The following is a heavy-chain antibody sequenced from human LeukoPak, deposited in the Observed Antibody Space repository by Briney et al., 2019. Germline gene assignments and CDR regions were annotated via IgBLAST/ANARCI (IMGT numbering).Heavy chain of an antibody. J-gene: IGHJ4*02. Sequence: GGSLRLSCVASGFTFSTYGMTWVRQAPGKGLEWVSYISSSGSTIYYADSVKGRFTISRDNAKNSLYLQMNSLRAEDTAVYYCARVQYSSSWEFDYWGQGTLVTVSS. CDR2: ISSSGSTI. CDR1: GFTFSTYG. D-gene: IGHD6-13*01. V-gene: IGHV3-48*04. CDR3: ARVQYSSSWEFDY.